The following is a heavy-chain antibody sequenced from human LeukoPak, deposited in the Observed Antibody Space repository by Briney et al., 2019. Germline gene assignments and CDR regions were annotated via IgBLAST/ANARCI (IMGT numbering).Heavy chain of an antibody. Sequence: GGSLRLSCAASGFTVSSNYMSWVRQAPGKGLEWVPVIYSGGSTYYADSVKGRFTISKDNSKNTLYLQMNSLRAEDTAVYYCARGAPDGYSSGWYGGGYYFDYWGQGTLVTVSS. J-gene: IGHJ4*02. D-gene: IGHD6-19*01. CDR2: IYSGGST. CDR1: GFTVSSNY. V-gene: IGHV3-53*01. CDR3: ARGAPDGYSSGWYGGGYYFDY.